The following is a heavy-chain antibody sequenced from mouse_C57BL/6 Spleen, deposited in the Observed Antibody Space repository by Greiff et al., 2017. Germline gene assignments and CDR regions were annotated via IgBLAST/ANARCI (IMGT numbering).Heavy chain of an antibody. Sequence: VQVVESGPELVKPGASVKISCKASGYSFTSYYIHWVKQRPGQGLEWIGWIYPGSGNTKYNEKFKGKATLTADTSSSTAYMQLSSLTSEDSAVYYCARRDLPYAMDYWGQGTSVTVSS. D-gene: IGHD2-1*01. CDR3: ARRDLPYAMDY. V-gene: IGHV1-66*01. CDR2: IYPGSGNT. CDR1: GYSFTSYY. J-gene: IGHJ4*01.